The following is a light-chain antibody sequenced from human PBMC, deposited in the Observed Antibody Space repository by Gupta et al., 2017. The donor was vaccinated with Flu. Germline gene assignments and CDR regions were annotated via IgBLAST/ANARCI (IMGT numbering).Light chain of an antibody. CDR3: SSYTSSSTYV. CDR1: SSDVGNYNR. V-gene: IGLV2-18*02. Sequence: QSALTQPPSVSGSPGQSVTISCTGTSSDVGNYNRVSWYQQPPGTAPKLMIYEVSNRPSGVPDRFSGSKSGNTASLTISGLHAEDEADYYCSSYTSSSTYVFGTGTKVTVL. J-gene: IGLJ1*01. CDR2: EVS.